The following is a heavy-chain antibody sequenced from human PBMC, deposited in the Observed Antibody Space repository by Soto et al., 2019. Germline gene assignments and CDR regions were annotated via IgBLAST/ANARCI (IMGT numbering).Heavy chain of an antibody. CDR3: ARGLLYYDFWSGYYGNWFDP. Sequence: KTSETLSLTCAVYGGSFSGCYWSWIRQPPGKGLEWIGEINHSGSTNYNPSLKSRVTISVDTSKNQFSLKLSSVTAADTAVYYCARGLLYYDFWSGYYGNWFDPWGQGTLVTVSS. CDR2: INHSGST. J-gene: IGHJ5*02. CDR1: GGSFSGCY. D-gene: IGHD3-3*01. V-gene: IGHV4-34*01.